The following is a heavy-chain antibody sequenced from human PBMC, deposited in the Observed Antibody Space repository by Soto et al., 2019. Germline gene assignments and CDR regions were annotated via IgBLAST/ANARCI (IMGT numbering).Heavy chain of an antibody. D-gene: IGHD3-22*01. CDR2: IYSGGST. CDR3: ARNYYDSGGGFDY. Sequence: EVQLVESGGGLIQPGGSLRLSCAASGFTVSSNYMSWVRQAPGKGLEWVSVIYSGGSTYYADSVKGRFTISRDNSKNTRYLQMNSRRAEDTAVYYCARNYYDSGGGFDYWGQGTLVTVSS. CDR1: GFTVSSNY. V-gene: IGHV3-53*01. J-gene: IGHJ4*02.